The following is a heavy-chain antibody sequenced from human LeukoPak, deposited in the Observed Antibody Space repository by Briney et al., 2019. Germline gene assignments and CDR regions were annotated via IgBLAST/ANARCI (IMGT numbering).Heavy chain of an antibody. CDR2: LYIGGNT. CDR1: GLTVNNNY. D-gene: IGHD5-18*01. CDR3: MTAAGYNFGQY. Sequence: GGSLRLPCAASGLTVNNNYMNWVRRAPGKGLEWVSALYIGGNTYYADSVRGRFTISGDNSKNTLYLQMNSLRAEDTAIYYCMTAAGYNFGQYWGQGTLVTVSS. J-gene: IGHJ4*02. V-gene: IGHV3-53*01.